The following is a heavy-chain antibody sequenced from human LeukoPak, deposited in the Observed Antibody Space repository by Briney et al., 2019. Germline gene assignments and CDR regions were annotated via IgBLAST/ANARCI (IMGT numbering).Heavy chain of an antibody. J-gene: IGHJ4*02. Sequence: SETLSLTCAVYGGSFSGYSWTWIRQPPGKGLEWIGEIDRSGSTNYNPSLKSRVTISVDTSKNLFSLKLSSVTAADTSVYYCARGSATGLAYWGQGTLVTVSS. CDR2: IDRSGST. D-gene: IGHD1-1*01. CDR1: GGSFSGYS. CDR3: ARGSATGLAY. V-gene: IGHV4-34*01.